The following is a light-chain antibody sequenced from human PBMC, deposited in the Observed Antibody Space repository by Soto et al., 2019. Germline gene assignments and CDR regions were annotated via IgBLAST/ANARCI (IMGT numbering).Light chain of an antibody. CDR3: SSYTSSSPLYV. CDR1: SSDVGGYNF. J-gene: IGLJ1*01. CDR2: EVS. Sequence: QSVLTQPASVSGSPGQSITISCTGTSSDVGGYNFVSWYQQHPGKAPKLIIYEVSHRPSGVSNRFSGSKSGNTASLTISGLXAEDEAVYYCSSYTSSSPLYVFGTGTKVTVL. V-gene: IGLV2-14*01.